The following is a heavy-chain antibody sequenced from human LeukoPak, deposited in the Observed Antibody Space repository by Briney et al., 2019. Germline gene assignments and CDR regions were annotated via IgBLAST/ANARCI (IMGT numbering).Heavy chain of an antibody. CDR2: ISAYNGNT. J-gene: IGHJ4*02. CDR1: GYTFTSFG. D-gene: IGHD3-16*01. V-gene: IGHV1-18*01. CDR3: ARDLGEDTSLIFFDY. Sequence: GASVKVSCKASGYTFTSFGVSWVRQAPGQGLEWMGWISAYNGNTKYAQNLQGRVTMTTDISTNTAYMELRSLKSDDTAVYFCARDLGEDTSLIFFDYWGQGTLVTVSS.